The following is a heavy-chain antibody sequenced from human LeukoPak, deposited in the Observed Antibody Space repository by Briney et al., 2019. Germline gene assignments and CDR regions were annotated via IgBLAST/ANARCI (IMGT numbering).Heavy chain of an antibody. CDR3: ARDGGSGSRPEWLPIHFDY. V-gene: IGHV4-59*01. J-gene: IGHJ4*02. CDR2: IYYSGST. D-gene: IGHD3-10*01. CDR1: GGSISSYY. Sequence: SETLSLTCTVSGGSISSYYWSWIRQPPGKGLEWIGYIYYSGSTNYNPSLKSRVAISVDTSKNQFSLKLSSVTAADTAVYYCARDGGSGSRPEWLPIHFDYWGQGTLVTVSS.